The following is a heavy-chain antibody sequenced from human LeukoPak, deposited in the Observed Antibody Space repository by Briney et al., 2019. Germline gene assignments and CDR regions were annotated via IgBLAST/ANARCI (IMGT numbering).Heavy chain of an antibody. CDR2: IIPVFGTA. D-gene: IGHD1-26*01. CDR3: ARGDPSGSYYNYYYYMDV. V-gene: IGHV1-69*05. J-gene: IGHJ6*03. CDR1: GGTFSSYA. Sequence: ASVKVSCKASGGTFSSYAISWVRQAPGQGLEWMGGIIPVFGTANYAQKFQGRVTITTDESTSTAYMELSSLRSEDTAVYYCARGDPSGSYYNYYYYMDVWGKGTTVTVSS.